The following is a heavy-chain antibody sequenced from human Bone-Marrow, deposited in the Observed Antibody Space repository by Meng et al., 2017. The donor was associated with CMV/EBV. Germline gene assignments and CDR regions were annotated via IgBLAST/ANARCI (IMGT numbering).Heavy chain of an antibody. J-gene: IGHJ6*02. CDR1: GGTFSSYT. V-gene: IGHV1-69*02. D-gene: IGHD2-21*02. Sequence: SVQVSCKASGGTFSSYTNSWVRQAPGQGLEWMGRIIPILGIANYAQKLQGRVTITADKSTSTAYMELSSLRSEDTAVYYCAIVRGDKPQKYYYYYYGMDVWGQGTTVTVSS. CDR2: IIPILGIA. CDR3: AIVRGDKPQKYYYYYYGMDV.